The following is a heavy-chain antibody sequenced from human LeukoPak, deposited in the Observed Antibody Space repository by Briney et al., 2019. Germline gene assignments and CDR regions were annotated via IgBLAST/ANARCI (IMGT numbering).Heavy chain of an antibody. D-gene: IGHD2-15*01. CDR1: GFTISNHA. Sequence: GSLRLSCTASGFTISNHAMTWVRQAPGKGLEWVSSMSSGGTYIYYADSVRGRFSISRDNAKNSLYLVMNSLRAEDTATYYCARDRPTGASRVFVVQWGQGTLVTVSS. V-gene: IGHV3-21*01. CDR2: MSSGGTYI. CDR3: ARDRPTGASRVFVVQ. J-gene: IGHJ4*02.